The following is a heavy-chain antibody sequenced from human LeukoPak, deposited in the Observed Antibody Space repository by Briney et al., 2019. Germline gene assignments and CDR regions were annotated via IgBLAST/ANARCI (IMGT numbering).Heavy chain of an antibody. V-gene: IGHV3-21*01. CDR2: ISSSSSYI. CDR3: ARGLPFYDFWSGYHYYYYMXX. J-gene: IGHJ6*03. D-gene: IGHD3-3*01. Sequence: PGGSLRLSCAASGFTFSSYSMNWVRQAPGKGLEWVSSISSSSSYIYYADSVKGRFTISRDNAKNSLYLQMNSLRAEDTAVYYCARGLPFYDFWSGYHYYYYMXXWGKGTTVT. CDR1: GFTFSSYS.